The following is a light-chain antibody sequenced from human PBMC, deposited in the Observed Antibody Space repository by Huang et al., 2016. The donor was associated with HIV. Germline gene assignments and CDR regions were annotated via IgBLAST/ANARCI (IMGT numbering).Light chain of an antibody. CDR3: QQGYSTPT. CDR1: QSISRY. J-gene: IGKJ1*01. V-gene: IGKV1-39*01. Sequence: DIQMTQSPSSLSASVGDRVTITCRASQSISRYLNWYQHKPGKAPELLIYASSSLQGGVPSRCSGSGSGTDFSLTISGLQPEEYATYYCQQGYSTPTFGQGTKVEMK. CDR2: ASS.